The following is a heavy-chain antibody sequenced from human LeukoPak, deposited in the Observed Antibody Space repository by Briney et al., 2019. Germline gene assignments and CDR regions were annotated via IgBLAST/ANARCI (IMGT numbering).Heavy chain of an antibody. CDR3: ARGATIFGVVMKGAFDI. Sequence: SETLSLTCTVSGGSISSYYWSWIRQPPGKGLEWIGYIYYSGSTNYNPSLKSRVTISVDTSKNQFSLKLSSVTAADTAVYYCARGATIFGVVMKGAFDIWGQGTMVTVSS. V-gene: IGHV4-59*01. CDR1: GGSISSYY. J-gene: IGHJ3*02. CDR2: IYYSGST. D-gene: IGHD3-3*01.